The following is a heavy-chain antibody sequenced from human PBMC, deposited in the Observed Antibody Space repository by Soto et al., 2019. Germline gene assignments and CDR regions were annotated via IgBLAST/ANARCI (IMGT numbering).Heavy chain of an antibody. V-gene: IGHV3-7*01. CDR2: IKEDGSER. CDR1: GFTFSNYW. D-gene: IGHD2-21*01. CDR3: ASARHIGP. Sequence: EVQLVESGGDLVQPGGSLRLSCAASGFTFSNYWMSWVRQAPGKGLQWVANIKEDGSERNYVDSVKGRFTISRDNAENSLYRQMNSLRAEDTAVYYCASARHIGPWGQVTLGTVAS. J-gene: IGHJ5*02.